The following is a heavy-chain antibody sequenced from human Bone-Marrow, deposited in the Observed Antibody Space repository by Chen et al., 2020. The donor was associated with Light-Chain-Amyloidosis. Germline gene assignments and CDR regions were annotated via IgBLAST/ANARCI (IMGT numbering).Heavy chain of an antibody. D-gene: IGHD3-22*01. J-gene: IGHJ2*01. CDR2: IYSGGST. CDR1: RFSVSSNY. V-gene: IGHV3-53*01. Sequence: EVQLVESGGGLIQPGGSLRHSCAASRFSVSSNYMSWVRQAPGKGLKWVSVIYSGGSTYYADSVKGRFTISRDNSENTLYLQMNSLRDEDTAVYYCARVRYYYDSSGPFEDWGRGTLVTVSS. CDR3: ARVRYYYDSSGPFED.